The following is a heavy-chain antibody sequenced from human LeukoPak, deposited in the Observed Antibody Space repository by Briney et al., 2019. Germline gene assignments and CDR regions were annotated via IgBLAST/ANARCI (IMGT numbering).Heavy chain of an antibody. CDR3: ARGASSGSYSSNDY. Sequence: PGGSLRLSCAASGFTFSSYSMNSVRQAPGKGLEWVSSISSSSSYIYYADSVKGRFTISRDNAKNSLYLQMNSLRAEDTAVYYCARGASSGSYSSNDYWGQGTLVTVSS. V-gene: IGHV3-21*01. CDR2: ISSSSSYI. D-gene: IGHD1-26*01. CDR1: GFTFSSYS. J-gene: IGHJ4*02.